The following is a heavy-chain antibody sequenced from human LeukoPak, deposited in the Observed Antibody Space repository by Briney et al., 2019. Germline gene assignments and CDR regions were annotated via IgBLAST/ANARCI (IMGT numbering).Heavy chain of an antibody. V-gene: IGHV4-61*02. D-gene: IGHD6-6*01. CDR3: ARGGWLDIAARPYYFDY. J-gene: IGHJ4*02. Sequence: SQTLSLTCTVSGGSISSGSYYWSWIRQPTGKGLEWIGRIYTSGSTNYNPSLKSRVTISVDTSKNQFSLKLSSVTAADTAVYYCARGGWLDIAARPYYFDYWGQGTLVTVSS. CDR1: GGSISSGSYY. CDR2: IYTSGST.